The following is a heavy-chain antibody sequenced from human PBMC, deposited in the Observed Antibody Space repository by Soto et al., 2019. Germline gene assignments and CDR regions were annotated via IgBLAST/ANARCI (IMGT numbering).Heavy chain of an antibody. D-gene: IGHD5-18*01. CDR2: INPNSGGT. CDR3: ERVKEVQLWFADFDY. CDR1: GKNCTCWC. Sequence: VRFSERGVGKNCTCWCMPYLRQAPGQGLEWMGWINPNSGGTNYAQKFQGWVTMTRDTSISTAYMELSRLRSEDTAVYYCERVKEVQLWFADFDYWGEGTLVTGSS. V-gene: IGHV1-2*04. J-gene: IGHJ4*02.